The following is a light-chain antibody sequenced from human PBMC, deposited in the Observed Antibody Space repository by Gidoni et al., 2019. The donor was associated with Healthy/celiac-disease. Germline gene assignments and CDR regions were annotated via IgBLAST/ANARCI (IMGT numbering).Light chain of an antibody. V-gene: IGLV6-57*02. Sequence: FMLPQPPSVSESPGKTVTISCTGSSGSIASNYVQWYQQRPGSAPTTVIYEDNQRPSEVPDRFSGSIDSSSNSASLTISGLKTEDEADYYCQSYDSSNQGVFGGGTKLTVL. CDR3: QSYDSSNQGV. CDR2: EDN. J-gene: IGLJ3*02. CDR1: SGSIASNY.